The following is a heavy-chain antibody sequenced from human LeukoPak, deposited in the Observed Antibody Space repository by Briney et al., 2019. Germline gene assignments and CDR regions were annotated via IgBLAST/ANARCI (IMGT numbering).Heavy chain of an antibody. J-gene: IGHJ4*02. CDR3: ARKDGDYQYYFDY. CDR2: ISSSSSYI. V-gene: IGHV3-21*01. D-gene: IGHD4-17*01. Sequence: AGSLTLSCAASGFTFSSYSLNWVRQAPGKGLEWVSSISSSSSYIYYADSVKGRFTISRDNAKNSLYLQMNSLRAEDTAVYYCARKDGDYQYYFDYWGQGTLVTVSS. CDR1: GFTFSSYS.